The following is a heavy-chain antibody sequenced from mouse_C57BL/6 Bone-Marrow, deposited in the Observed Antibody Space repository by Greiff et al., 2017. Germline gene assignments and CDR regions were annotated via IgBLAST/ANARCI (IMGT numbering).Heavy chain of an antibody. Sequence: QVQLQQSGAELVMPGASVKLSCKASGYTFTSYWMHWVKQRPGQGLEWIGEIDPSDSYTNYNQKVKGKSTLTVDKSSSTAYMQLSSLTSEDSAVYYCARLGERPYYFDYWGQGTTLTVSS. CDR1: GYTFTSYW. V-gene: IGHV1-69*01. CDR3: ARLGERPYYFDY. J-gene: IGHJ2*01. CDR2: IDPSDSYT. D-gene: IGHD1-2*01.